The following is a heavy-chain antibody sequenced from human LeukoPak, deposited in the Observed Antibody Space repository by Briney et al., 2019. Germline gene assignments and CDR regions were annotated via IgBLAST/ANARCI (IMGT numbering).Heavy chain of an antibody. D-gene: IGHD1-26*01. J-gene: IGHJ3*02. V-gene: IGHV4-4*09. Sequence: PSDTLSLTCTVSGDSISTYYWSWIRQPPGKGLEWIGCICNSGGTNYNPSLKSRVTISVDTSKNQFSLNLSSVTAADTAVYYCAQKSELSLGGSFDIWGRGTMVTVSS. CDR1: GDSISTYY. CDR3: AQKSELSLGGSFDI. CDR2: ICNSGGT.